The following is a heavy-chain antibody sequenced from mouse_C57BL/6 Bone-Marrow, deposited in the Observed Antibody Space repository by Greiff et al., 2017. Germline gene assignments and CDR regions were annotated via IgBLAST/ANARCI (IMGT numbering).Heavy chain of an antibody. V-gene: IGHV7-1*01. CDR3: ARDASSRFAY. Sequence: EVKLMESGGGLVQSGRSLRLSCATSGFTFSDFYMEWVRPAPGKGLEWIAASRNKANDYTTEYSASVKGRFIVSRDTSQSILYLQMNALRAEDTAFYYCARDASSRFAYWGQGTLVTVSA. J-gene: IGHJ3*01. CDR2: SRNKANDYTT. D-gene: IGHD1-1*01. CDR1: GFTFSDFY.